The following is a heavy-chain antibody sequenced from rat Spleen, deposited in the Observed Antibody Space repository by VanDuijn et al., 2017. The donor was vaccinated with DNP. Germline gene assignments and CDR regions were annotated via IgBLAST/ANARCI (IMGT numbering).Heavy chain of an antibody. CDR2: IYTGSGGT. D-gene: IGHD4-3*01. CDR1: GYTFTTYY. J-gene: IGHJ3*01. Sequence: QVQLQQSGAELAKPGSSVKISCKASGYTFTTYYIGWIKQTTGQGLEYIGYIYTGSGGTKYNEKFKGKATLTVDKSSNKAFMQLSSLKPDDSAVYYCARSWVGVRGIWFAYWGQGTLVTVSS. CDR3: ARSWVGVRGIWFAY. V-gene: IGHV1-43*01.